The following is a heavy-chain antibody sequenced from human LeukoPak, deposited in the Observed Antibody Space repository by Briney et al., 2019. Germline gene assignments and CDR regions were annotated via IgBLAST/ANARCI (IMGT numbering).Heavy chain of an antibody. Sequence: GGSLRLSCSASGFTFSSYAMHWVRQAPGKGLEYVSAISSNGGSTYFADSVKGRFTISRDNSKNTLYLQMSSLRAEDTAVYYCARWSFENDAFDIWGQGTMVTVSS. CDR2: ISSNGGST. CDR3: ARWSFENDAFDI. CDR1: GFTFSSYA. D-gene: IGHD4-23*01. J-gene: IGHJ3*02. V-gene: IGHV3-64D*06.